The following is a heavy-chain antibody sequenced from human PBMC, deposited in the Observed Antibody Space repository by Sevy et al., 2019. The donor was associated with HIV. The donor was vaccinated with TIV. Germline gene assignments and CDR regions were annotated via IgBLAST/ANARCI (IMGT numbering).Heavy chain of an antibody. Sequence: ASVKVSCKASGYTITRYYMHWMRQAPGQGLEGMGIINPSDGGTTYAQKFQGRVTMTRVTSTSTVYMDLSSLRSEDTAVYYCASYTTGSRGDYWGQGTLVTVSS. D-gene: IGHD3-16*01. V-gene: IGHV1-46*01. CDR1: GYTITRYY. CDR3: ASYTTGSRGDY. CDR2: INPSDGGT. J-gene: IGHJ4*02.